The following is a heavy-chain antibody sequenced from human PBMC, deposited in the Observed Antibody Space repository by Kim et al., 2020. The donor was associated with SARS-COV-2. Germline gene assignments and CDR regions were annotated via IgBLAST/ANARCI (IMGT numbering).Heavy chain of an antibody. D-gene: IGHD3-10*01. Sequence: TNYAQKFQGRVTMTEDTSTDTAYMELSSLRSEETAVYYCATGFSMVPPDYWGQGTLVTVSS. J-gene: IGHJ4*02. V-gene: IGHV1-24*01. CDR2: T. CDR3: ATGFSMVPPDY.